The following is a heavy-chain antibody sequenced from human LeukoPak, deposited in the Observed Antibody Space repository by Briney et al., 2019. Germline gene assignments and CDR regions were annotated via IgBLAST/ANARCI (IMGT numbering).Heavy chain of an antibody. D-gene: IGHD3-9*01. CDR1: GFTFSSYG. CDR2: ISYDGSNK. CDR3: AKDPQRKPKYYDILTGLED. Sequence: GRSLRLSCAASGFTFSSYGMHWVRQAPGKGLEWVAVISYDGSNKYYADSVKGRFTISRDNSKNTMYLQMNSLRAEETAVYYCAKDPQRKPKYYDILTGLEDWGQGTLVTVSS. V-gene: IGHV3-30*18. J-gene: IGHJ4*02.